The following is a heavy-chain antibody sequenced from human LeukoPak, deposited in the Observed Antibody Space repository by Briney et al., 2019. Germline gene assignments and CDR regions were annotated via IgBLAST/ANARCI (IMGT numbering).Heavy chain of an antibody. CDR2: LRFDGNNK. Sequence: GGSLRLSCAASGFTFSAYGMHWVRQAPGKGLEWVAFLRFDGNNKYYTDSVKGRFTISRDNSKNTLYLQMHSLRPEDTAVYYCAKDFVYSSSTYNWFDAWGQGTLVTVSA. V-gene: IGHV3-30*02. CDR1: GFTFSAYG. CDR3: AKDFVYSSSTYNWFDA. J-gene: IGHJ5*02. D-gene: IGHD6-6*01.